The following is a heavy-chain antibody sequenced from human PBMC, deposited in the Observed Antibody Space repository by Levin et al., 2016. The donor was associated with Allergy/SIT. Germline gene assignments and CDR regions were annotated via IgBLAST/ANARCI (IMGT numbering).Heavy chain of an antibody. CDR2: LYYSGIT. J-gene: IGHJ4*02. Sequence: SETLSLTCAVSGYSISSGHYWSWIRQPPGKGLEWIGSLYYSGITFYNPSLKSRVTISVDTSKNQFSLKLSSVTAADTAVYYCARDSPSRYCSGTSCYEFDYWGQGTLVTVSS. CDR1: GYSISSGHY. CDR3: ARDSPSRYCSGTSCYEFDY. D-gene: IGHD2-2*01. V-gene: IGHV4-38-2*02.